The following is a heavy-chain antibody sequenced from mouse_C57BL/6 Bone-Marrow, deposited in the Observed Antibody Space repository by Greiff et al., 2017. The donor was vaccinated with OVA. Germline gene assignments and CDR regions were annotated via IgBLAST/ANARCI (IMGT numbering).Heavy chain of an antibody. CDR2: IAPANGNT. CDR1: GFHIKNTY. V-gene: IGHV14-3*01. J-gene: IGHJ4*01. CDR3: ALAYYGSSYYAMDD. Sequence: EVQLQQSVAELVRPGASVKLSCTASGFHIKNTYMHWVKQRPEPGLEWIGRIAPANGNTKYAPKFQGKATITAGTSSNTAYLQLSSLTSEDTAIYYCALAYYGSSYYAMDDWGQGTSVTVSS. D-gene: IGHD1-1*01.